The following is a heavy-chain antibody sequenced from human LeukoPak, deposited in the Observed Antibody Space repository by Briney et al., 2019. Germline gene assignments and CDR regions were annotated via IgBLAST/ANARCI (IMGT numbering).Heavy chain of an antibody. CDR2: IKQDGSEK. Sequence: GGSLRLSCAASGFTFSSYWMSWVRQAPGKGLEWVANIKQDGSEKYYVDSVKGRSTISRDNSKNTLYLQMNSLRAEDTAVYYCAKDKIAAAGILLFDYWGQGTLVTVSS. CDR3: AKDKIAAAGILLFDY. CDR1: GFTFSSYW. J-gene: IGHJ4*02. D-gene: IGHD6-13*01. V-gene: IGHV3-7*01.